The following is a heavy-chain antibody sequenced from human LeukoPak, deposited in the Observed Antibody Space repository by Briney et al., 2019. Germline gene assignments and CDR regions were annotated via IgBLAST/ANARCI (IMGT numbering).Heavy chain of an antibody. V-gene: IGHV3-30*04. CDR1: GFTFSSYA. J-gene: IGHJ5*02. CDR3: ARERIAATGTGWFDP. D-gene: IGHD6-13*01. CDR2: ISYDGSTK. Sequence: GGSLRLSCAASGFTFSSYAIHWVRQAPGKGLEWLAVISYDGSTKYYADSVKGRFTISRDNSKNTLFLQLNSLRAEDTAVYYCARERIAATGTGWFDPWGQGTLVTVSS.